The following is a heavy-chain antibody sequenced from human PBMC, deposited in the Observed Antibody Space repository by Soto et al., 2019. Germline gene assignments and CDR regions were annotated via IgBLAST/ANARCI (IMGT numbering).Heavy chain of an antibody. CDR1: GFTFSTYA. CDR2: ISGRGDKT. D-gene: IGHD3-22*01. V-gene: IGHV3-23*01. J-gene: IGHJ4*02. CDR3: AKAGGYYYDSVGYFSYFAN. Sequence: DVQLLESGGGLVQPGGSLRLSCAASGFTFSTYAMNWVRQAPGKGLEWVSAISGRGDKTFYADSVKGRFTISRDNSKNTVFLQMNSLSAEDTAVYYCAKAGGYYYDSVGYFSYFANWGQGTLVTVSS.